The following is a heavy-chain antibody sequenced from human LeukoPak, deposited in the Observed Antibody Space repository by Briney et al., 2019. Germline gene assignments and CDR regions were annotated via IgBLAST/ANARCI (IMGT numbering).Heavy chain of an antibody. CDR3: ARRGAGHESDY. J-gene: IGHJ4*02. Sequence: FKGPGYIFPSYRIGWVAQMPGKGLEWMGIIYPGDSDTRYSPSFQCQVTISADKSISTAYLQWSSLKASDTAMYYCARRGAGHESDYWGQGTLVTVSS. V-gene: IGHV5-51*01. CDR2: IYPGDSDT. CDR1: GYIFPSYR. D-gene: IGHD1-26*01.